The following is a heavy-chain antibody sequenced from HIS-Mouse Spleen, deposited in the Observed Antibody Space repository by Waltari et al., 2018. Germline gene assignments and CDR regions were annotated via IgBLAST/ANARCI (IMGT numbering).Heavy chain of an antibody. CDR3: AAPGYSSSWYAFDI. D-gene: IGHD6-13*01. V-gene: IGHV4-59*08. J-gene: IGHJ3*02. CDR2: IYYSGST. Sequence: QLQLRESGPGLVKPSETLSLTCTVSGVSITDYSSRWIRQPQGKGLEWIGYIYYSGSTNYNPSLKSRVTISVDTSKNQFSLKLSSVTAADTAVYYCAAPGYSSSWYAFDIWGQGTMVTVSS. CDR1: GVSITDYS.